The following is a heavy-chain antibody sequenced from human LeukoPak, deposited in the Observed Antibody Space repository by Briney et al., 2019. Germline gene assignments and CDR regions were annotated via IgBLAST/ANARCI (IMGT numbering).Heavy chain of an antibody. V-gene: IGHV3-7*01. Sequence: GGSLRLSCAVSGFTFRTYWMSWVRQAPGKGLEWVANIKEDGSEQYYVNSLKGRFTISRDNVKNSLYLQMNSLRVEDSAVYYCARDKGTAAAYDHWGQGTLVTVSS. CDR2: IKEDGSEQ. CDR3: ARDKGTAAAYDH. J-gene: IGHJ4*02. D-gene: IGHD6-13*01. CDR1: GFTFRTYW.